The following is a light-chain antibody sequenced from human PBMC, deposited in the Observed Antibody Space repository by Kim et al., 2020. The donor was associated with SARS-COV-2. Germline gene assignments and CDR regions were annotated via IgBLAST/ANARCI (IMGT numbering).Light chain of an antibody. Sequence: SYELTQPPSVSVAPGKTARITCGGNNIGSKSVHWYQQKPGQAPVLVIYYDSDRPSGIPERFSGSNSGNPATLTISRVEAGDEADYYCQVWDSRSDHVVFG. CDR2: YDS. CDR1: NIGSKS. J-gene: IGLJ2*01. CDR3: QVWDSRSDHVV. V-gene: IGLV3-21*04.